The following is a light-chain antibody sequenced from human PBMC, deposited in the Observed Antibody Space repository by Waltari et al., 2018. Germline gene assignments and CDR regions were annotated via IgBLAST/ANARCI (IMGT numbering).Light chain of an antibody. V-gene: IGKV3-11*01. Sequence: EIVLTQSPATLSLSPGERATLPCRASQSVSSYLAWYQQMPGQAPKLLIHRASNRATGIPARFSGSGSGTDFTLTISSLEPEDFAVYYCQQRSNWPRTFGQGTKVEIK. CDR1: QSVSSY. J-gene: IGKJ1*01. CDR3: QQRSNWPRT. CDR2: RAS.